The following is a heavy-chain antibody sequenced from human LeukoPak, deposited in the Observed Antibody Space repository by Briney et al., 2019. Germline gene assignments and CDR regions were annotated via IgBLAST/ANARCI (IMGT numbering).Heavy chain of an antibody. J-gene: IGHJ2*01. V-gene: IGHV4-59*08. CDR2: LFYNRNT. D-gene: IGHD2-21*01. CDR1: GGSISSLY. Sequence: SETLSPTCTVFGGSISSLYWSWVRQPPGEGLEWIGYLFYNRNTNNNPSLKSRVTMSVDTSNNQFSLRLSSVTAADTAVYYCAKIPKGGDGLTSADQIYFDIWGRGTLVIVSS. CDR3: AKIPKGGDGLTSADQIYFDI.